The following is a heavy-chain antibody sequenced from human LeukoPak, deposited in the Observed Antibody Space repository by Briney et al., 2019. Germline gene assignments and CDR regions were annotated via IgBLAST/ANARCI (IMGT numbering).Heavy chain of an antibody. V-gene: IGHV4-59*01. J-gene: IGHJ4*02. D-gene: IGHD4-17*01. CDR1: GGSISSYY. Sequence: SETLSLTCTVSGGSISSYYWSWIRQPPGKGLEWIGYIYYSGSTNYNPSLKSRVTISVDTSKNQFSLKLSSVTAADTAVYYRARARSTFGDSNPSDFDYWGQGTLVTVSS. CDR2: IYYSGST. CDR3: ARARSTFGDSNPSDFDY.